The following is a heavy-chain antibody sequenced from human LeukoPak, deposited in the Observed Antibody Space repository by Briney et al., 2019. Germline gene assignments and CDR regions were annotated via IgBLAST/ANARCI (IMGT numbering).Heavy chain of an antibody. V-gene: IGHV3-11*05. CDR1: GFTFSDYY. Sequence: PGGSLRLSCAASGFTFSDYYMAWIRQAPGKGLEWVSYISSSSSYTNYADSVKGRFTISRDNAENSLYLQMNSLRAEGTAVYYCARDVYYGSGSYFFDYWGQGTLVTV. J-gene: IGHJ4*02. CDR2: ISSSSSYT. D-gene: IGHD3-10*01. CDR3: ARDVYYGSGSYFFDY.